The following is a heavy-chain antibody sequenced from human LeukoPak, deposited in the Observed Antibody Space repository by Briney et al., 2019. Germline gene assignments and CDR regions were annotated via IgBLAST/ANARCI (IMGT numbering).Heavy chain of an antibody. CDR1: GGSFSGYY. CDR2: INHSGST. Sequence: SETLSLTCAVYGGSFSGYYWSWIRQPPGKGLEWNGEINHSGSTNYNPSLKSRVTISVDTSKNQFSQKLSSVTAADTAVYYCARRTRIAAAGCYYFDCWGQGTLVTVSS. J-gene: IGHJ4*02. CDR3: ARRTRIAAAGCYYFDC. D-gene: IGHD6-13*01. V-gene: IGHV4-34*01.